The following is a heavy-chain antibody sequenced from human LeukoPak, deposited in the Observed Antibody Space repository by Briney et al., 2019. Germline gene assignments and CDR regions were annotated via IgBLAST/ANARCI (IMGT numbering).Heavy chain of an antibody. D-gene: IGHD3-10*01. CDR2: IYYSGST. CDR1: GGSISHYY. CDR3: AREKVRSWRVDAFDI. V-gene: IGHV4-59*12. J-gene: IGHJ3*02. Sequence: SETLSLTCTVSGGSISHYYWSWIRQPPGKGLGWIGYIYYSGSTNYNPSLKSRVTISVDTSKNQFSLKLSSVTAADTAVYYCAREKVRSWRVDAFDIWGQGTMVTVSS.